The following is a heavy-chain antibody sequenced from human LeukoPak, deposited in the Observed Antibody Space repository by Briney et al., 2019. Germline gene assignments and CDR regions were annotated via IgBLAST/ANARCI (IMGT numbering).Heavy chain of an antibody. J-gene: IGHJ4*02. Sequence: RSSETLSLTCTVSGGSISSSSYYWGWIRQPPGKGLEWIGSIYYSGSTYYNPSLKSRVTISVDTSKNQFSLKPSSVTAADTAVYYCARRKYCSSTSCYKGWWVTGTHFDYWGQGTLVTVSS. CDR3: ARRKYCSSTSCYKGWWVTGTHFDY. D-gene: IGHD2-2*02. V-gene: IGHV4-39*01. CDR2: IYYSGST. CDR1: GGSISSSSYY.